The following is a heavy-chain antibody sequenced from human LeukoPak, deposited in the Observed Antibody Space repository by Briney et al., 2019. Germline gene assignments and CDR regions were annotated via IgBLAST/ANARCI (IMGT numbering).Heavy chain of an antibody. V-gene: IGHV3-11*04. CDR3: ARDFFHSDISRPFDY. J-gene: IGHJ4*02. CDR1: GSTFSDYY. Sequence: GGSLRLSCAASGSTFSDYYMSWIRQAPGKGLEWVSYISSSGSTIYYADSVKGRFTISRDNAKDSLYLQMNSLRAEDSAVYYCARDFFHSDISRPFDYWGQGTLVTVSS. CDR2: ISSSGSTI. D-gene: IGHD3-3*02.